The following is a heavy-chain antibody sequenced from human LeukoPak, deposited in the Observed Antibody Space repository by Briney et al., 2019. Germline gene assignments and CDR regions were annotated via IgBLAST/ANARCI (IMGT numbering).Heavy chain of an antibody. CDR3: AKASMVRGVMAPFDY. V-gene: IGHV3-30*04. Sequence: PGRSLRLSCTVSGFTFSNYAMHWVRQTAGKGLEWVAVISYDGYYQYYAESVKGGFTISRDNSKNMPSLQMTNLRTEDTAVYYCAKASMVRGVMAPFDYWGQGTLVTVSS. D-gene: IGHD3-10*01. J-gene: IGHJ4*02. CDR2: ISYDGYYQ. CDR1: GFTFSNYA.